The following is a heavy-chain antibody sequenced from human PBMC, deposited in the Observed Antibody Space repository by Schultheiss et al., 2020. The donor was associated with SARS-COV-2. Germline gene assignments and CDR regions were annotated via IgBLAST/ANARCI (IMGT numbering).Heavy chain of an antibody. Sequence: SETLSLTCTVSGGSISSGDYYWSWIRQPPEKGLEWIGYIYYSGSTNYNPSLKSRVTISVDTSKNQFSLKLSSVTAADTAVYYCASDSSGYYRFDYWGQGTLVTVSS. J-gene: IGHJ4*02. V-gene: IGHV4-61*08. CDR3: ASDSSGYYRFDY. D-gene: IGHD3-22*01. CDR2: IYYSGST. CDR1: GGSISSGDYY.